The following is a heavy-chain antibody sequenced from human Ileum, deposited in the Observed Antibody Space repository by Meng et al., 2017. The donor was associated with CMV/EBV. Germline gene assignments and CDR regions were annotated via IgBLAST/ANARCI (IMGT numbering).Heavy chain of an antibody. J-gene: IGHJ4*02. CDR1: GFTFSSNG. CDR2: INPNGGST. CDR3: AKTGPYYFDY. V-gene: IGHV3-23*01. Sequence: GGSLRLSCAASGFTFSSNGMSWVRQAPGKGLECVSAINPNGGSTYYIDSVKGRFTISRDNSKNTLYLQMDSLRAEDTAVYYCAKTGPYYFDYWGQGTLVTVSS.